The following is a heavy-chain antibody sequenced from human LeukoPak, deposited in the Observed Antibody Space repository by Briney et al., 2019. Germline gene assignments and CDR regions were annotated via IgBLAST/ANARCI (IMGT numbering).Heavy chain of an antibody. J-gene: IGHJ4*02. D-gene: IGHD3-22*01. CDR1: GFTFSSYE. CDR3: ARDRPNYYGSDGHYYRRDGDY. Sequence: GGSLRLSCAASGFTFSSYEMNWVRQAPGKGLAWVSYISSSGSTIYYADSVKGRFTISRDNAKNSLYLQMNSLRAEDTAVYYCARDRPNYYGSDGHYYRRDGDYWGRGTLVSVSS. V-gene: IGHV3-48*03. CDR2: ISSSGSTI.